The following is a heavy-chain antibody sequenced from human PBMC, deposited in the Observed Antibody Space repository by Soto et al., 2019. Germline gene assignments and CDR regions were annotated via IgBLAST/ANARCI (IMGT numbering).Heavy chain of an antibody. CDR1: GGSFSGYY. D-gene: IGHD3-3*01. Sequence: QVQLQQWGAGLLKPSETLSLTCAVYGGSFSGYYWSWIRQPPGKGLEWIGEINHSGSTNYNSLLKSRVTISVDTSKNQFSLKLSSVTDADTAVYDCARGGLVFGVVHIGNYYYYGMDVWGQGTTVTVSS. CDR2: INHSGST. CDR3: ARGGLVFGVVHIGNYYYYGMDV. J-gene: IGHJ6*02. V-gene: IGHV4-34*01.